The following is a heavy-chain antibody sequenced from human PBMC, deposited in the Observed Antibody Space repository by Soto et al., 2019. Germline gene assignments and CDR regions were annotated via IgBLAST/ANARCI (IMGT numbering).Heavy chain of an antibody. CDR2: IGTAGDT. D-gene: IGHD3-3*01. CDR3: ARASLAWSLDP. Sequence: EVQLVESGGGLVQPGGSLRLSCAASGFTFSSYDMHWVRQATGKGLEWVSAIGTAGDTYYPGSVKGRFTFSRENAKNSLYLQMNSLRAGDTAVYYCARASLAWSLDPWGQGTLVTVSS. V-gene: IGHV3-13*04. J-gene: IGHJ5*02. CDR1: GFTFSSYD.